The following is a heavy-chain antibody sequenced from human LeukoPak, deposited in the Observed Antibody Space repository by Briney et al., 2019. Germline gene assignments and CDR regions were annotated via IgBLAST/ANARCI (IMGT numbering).Heavy chain of an antibody. V-gene: IGHV4-4*07. CDR2: IYTSGST. J-gene: IGHJ4*02. CDR1: GDSISNYY. CDR3: ARENDRYGRIDY. Sequence: PSETLSLTCTVSGDSISNYYWSWIRQPAGKGLEWIGRIYTSGSTNYNPSLKSRVTMSVDTSKNQFSLKLSSVTAADTAVYYCARENDRYGRIDYWGQGTQVTVSS. D-gene: IGHD5-18*01.